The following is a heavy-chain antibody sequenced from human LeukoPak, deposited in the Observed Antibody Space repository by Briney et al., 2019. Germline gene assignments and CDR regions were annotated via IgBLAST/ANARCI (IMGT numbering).Heavy chain of an antibody. D-gene: IGHD6-13*01. V-gene: IGHV1-2*02. CDR1: GYTFTGYY. CDR3: ARGLTSGIAAAGAAFDI. Sequence: GASVKVSCKASGYTFTGYYMHWVRQAPGQGLEWMGWINPNSGGTNYAPKFQGRVTMTRDTSISTAYMELSRLRSDDTAVYYCARGLTSGIAAAGAAFDIWGQGTMVTVPS. J-gene: IGHJ3*02. CDR2: INPNSGGT.